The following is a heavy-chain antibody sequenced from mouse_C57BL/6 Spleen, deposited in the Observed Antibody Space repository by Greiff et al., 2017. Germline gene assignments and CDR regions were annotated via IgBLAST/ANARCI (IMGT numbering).Heavy chain of an antibody. CDR3: ARYYSNPYYAMDY. Sequence: DVMLVESGGGLVKPGGSLKLSCAASGFTFSDYGMHWVRQAPEKGLEWVAYISSGSSTIYYADTVKGRFTISRDNAKNTLFLQMTSLRSEDTAMYYCARYYSNPYYAMDYWGQGTSVTVSS. J-gene: IGHJ4*01. D-gene: IGHD2-5*01. V-gene: IGHV5-17*01. CDR2: ISSGSSTI. CDR1: GFTFSDYG.